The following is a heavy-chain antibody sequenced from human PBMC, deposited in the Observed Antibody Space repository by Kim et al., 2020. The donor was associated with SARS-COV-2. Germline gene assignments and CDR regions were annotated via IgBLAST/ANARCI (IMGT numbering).Heavy chain of an antibody. CDR3: ARAFSGSYFNAFDI. J-gene: IGHJ3*02. D-gene: IGHD1-26*01. Sequence: ADFVKGRFTIARNNSTNAQYLQMNSLRAKNTAVYYCARAFSGSYFNAFDIWGQGTMVTVSS. V-gene: IGHV3-30*03.